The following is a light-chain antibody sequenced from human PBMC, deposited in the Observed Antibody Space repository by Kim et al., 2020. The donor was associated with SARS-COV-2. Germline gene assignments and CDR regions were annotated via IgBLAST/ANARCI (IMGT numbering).Light chain of an antibody. J-gene: IGKJ2*01. Sequence: EIVVTQSPGTLSLSPGERATLSCRASQSVNSNYLAWYQQKVGQAPRLLIYGASNRATGIPDRFSGSGSGTDFTLTISRLEPEDFAVYYSQQYGSAPDTFGQGTKLEI. CDR3: QQYGSAPDT. CDR1: QSVNSNY. V-gene: IGKV3-20*01. CDR2: GAS.